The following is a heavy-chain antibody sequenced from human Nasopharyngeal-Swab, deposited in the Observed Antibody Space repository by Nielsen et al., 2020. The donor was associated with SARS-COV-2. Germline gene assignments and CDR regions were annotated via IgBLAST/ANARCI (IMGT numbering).Heavy chain of an antibody. CDR3: ARVHPVGDFWSGYYLDY. CDR2: IYYSGST. D-gene: IGHD3-3*01. J-gene: IGHJ4*02. Sequence: GSLRLSCTVSSGSVSSSSFYWSWIRQPPGKGLEWIGYIYYSGSTNYNPSLKSRVTISVDTSKNQFSLKLSSVTAADTAVYCCARVHPVGDFWSGYYLDYWGQGTLVTVSS. V-gene: IGHV4-61*01. CDR1: SGSVSSSSFY.